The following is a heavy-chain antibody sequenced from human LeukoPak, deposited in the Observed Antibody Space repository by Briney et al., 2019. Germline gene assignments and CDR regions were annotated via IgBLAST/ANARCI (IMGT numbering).Heavy chain of an antibody. D-gene: IGHD2-2*01. CDR2: IKQDGSEN. Sequence: PGGFLRLSCAASGFTFSSYWMSWVRQAPGKGLEWVANIKQDGSENYYVDSVKGRFTVSRDNAKNSLYLQMNSLRAEDTAVYYCARDGYCRSTSCFHGFDYWGQGTLVTVSS. V-gene: IGHV3-7*01. CDR1: GFTFSSYW. CDR3: ARDGYCRSTSCFHGFDY. J-gene: IGHJ4*02.